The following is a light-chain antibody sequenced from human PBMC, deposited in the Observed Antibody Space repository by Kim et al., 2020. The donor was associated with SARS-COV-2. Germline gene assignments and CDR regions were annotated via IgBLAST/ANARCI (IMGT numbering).Light chain of an antibody. CDR3: QQYDNLPPVYT. V-gene: IGKV1-33*01. J-gene: IGKJ2*01. Sequence: DIQMTQSPSSLSASVGDRVTITCQASQDISNYLNWYQQKPGKAPKLLIYGASNLETGVPSRFSGSGSGTDFTFTISSLQPEDIATYYCQQYDNLPPVYTFGQGTKLEI. CDR1: QDISNY. CDR2: GAS.